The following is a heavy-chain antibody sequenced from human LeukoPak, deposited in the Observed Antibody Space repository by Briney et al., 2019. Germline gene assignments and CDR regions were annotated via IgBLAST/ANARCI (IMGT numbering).Heavy chain of an antibody. CDR1: DYTFTNYY. D-gene: IGHD3-16*01. CDR3: ARDFTGGSGY. V-gene: IGHV1-2*06. CDR2: INPNSGGT. Sequence: GASVKVSCRTSDYTFTNYYMHWVRQAPGQGLEWMGRINPNSGGTNYVQNFQGRVTMTRDTSISTAYMELSRLRSDDTAVYYCARDFTGGSGYWGQGTLVTVSS. J-gene: IGHJ4*02.